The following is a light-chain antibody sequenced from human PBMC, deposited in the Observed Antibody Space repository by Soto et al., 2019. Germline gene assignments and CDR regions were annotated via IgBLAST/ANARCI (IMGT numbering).Light chain of an antibody. V-gene: IGKV1-39*01. CDR2: TAS. J-gene: IGKJ5*01. Sequence: IQMSQSPSSLAASVGDRVTITCRASQNIFNYVNWYQQKPGKAPRLLIFTASSLRSGVPSRFSGSGSGTDFTLTINTLQSEDFATYFCQQSFSPLPITFGQGTRLE. CDR3: QQSFSPLPIT. CDR1: QNIFNY.